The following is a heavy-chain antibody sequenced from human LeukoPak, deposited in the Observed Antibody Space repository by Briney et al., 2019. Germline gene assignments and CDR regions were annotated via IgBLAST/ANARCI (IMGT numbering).Heavy chain of an antibody. Sequence: PGGSLRLSCAVSGFTFSSYAMSWVRQAPGKGLEWVSAISGSGGSTYYADSVKGRFTISRDNSKNTLYLQMNSLRAEDTAVYYCARVRDGYSYGYYFDYWGQGTLVTVSS. J-gene: IGHJ4*02. D-gene: IGHD5-18*01. V-gene: IGHV3-23*01. CDR2: ISGSGGST. CDR3: ARVRDGYSYGYYFDY. CDR1: GFTFSSYA.